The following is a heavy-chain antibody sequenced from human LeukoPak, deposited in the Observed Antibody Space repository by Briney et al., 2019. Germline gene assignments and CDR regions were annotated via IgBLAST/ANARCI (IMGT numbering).Heavy chain of an antibody. J-gene: IGHJ4*02. CDR2: IKQDGSEK. D-gene: IGHD2-8*01. V-gene: IGHV3-7*01. CDR3: AREYCANGVCYTTTFDY. CDR1: GFTFSSYS. Sequence: PGGSLRLSCAASGFTFSSYSMNWVRQAPGKGLEWVANIKQDGSEKYYVDFVKGRFTISRDNAKNSLYLQMNSLRAEDSAVYYCAREYCANGVCYTTTFDYWGQGTLVTVSS.